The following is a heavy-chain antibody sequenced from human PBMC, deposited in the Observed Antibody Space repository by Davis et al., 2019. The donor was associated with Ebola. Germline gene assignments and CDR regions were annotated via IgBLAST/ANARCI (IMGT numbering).Heavy chain of an antibody. CDR1: GGTFSTYA. CDR3: ARGMVTTPWRYYFDY. Sequence: SVKVSCKASGGTFSTYAISWVRQAPGQGLAWMGGIIPVFDTANYAQDFQGRVTITADESTGTAYMELSSLRSEDTAVYYCARGMVTTPWRYYFDYWGQGTLVTVSS. D-gene: IGHD4-17*01. V-gene: IGHV1-69*13. J-gene: IGHJ4*02. CDR2: IIPVFDTA.